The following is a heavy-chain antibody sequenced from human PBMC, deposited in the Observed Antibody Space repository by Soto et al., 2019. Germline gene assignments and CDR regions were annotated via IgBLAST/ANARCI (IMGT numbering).Heavy chain of an antibody. D-gene: IGHD1-1*01. V-gene: IGHV3-64D*06. Sequence: RLSCSASGFTFSSYAMHWVRQAPGKGLEYVSAISSNGGSTYYADSVKGRFTISRDNSKNTLYLQMSSLRAEDTAVYYCVTAISQLERHYYFDYWGQGTLVTVSS. CDR1: GFTFSSYA. CDR2: ISSNGGST. J-gene: IGHJ4*02. CDR3: VTAISQLERHYYFDY.